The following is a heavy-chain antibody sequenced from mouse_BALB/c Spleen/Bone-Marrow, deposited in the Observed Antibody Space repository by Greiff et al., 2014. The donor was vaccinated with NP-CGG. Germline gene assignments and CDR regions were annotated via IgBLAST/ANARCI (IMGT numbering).Heavy chain of an antibody. Sequence: EVQGVESGAELVKPGASVKLSCTASGFNIKDTYMHWVKQRPEQGLEWIGRIDPANGNTKYDPKFQGKATITADTSFNTAHLQLSSLTSEDTAVYYCATMITDWYFDVWGAGTTVTVSS. D-gene: IGHD2-4*01. CDR2: IDPANGNT. V-gene: IGHV14-3*02. CDR3: ATMITDWYFDV. CDR1: GFNIKDTY. J-gene: IGHJ1*01.